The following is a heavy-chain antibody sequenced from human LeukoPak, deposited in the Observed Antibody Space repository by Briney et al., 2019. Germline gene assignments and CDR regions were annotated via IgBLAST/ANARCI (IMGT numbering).Heavy chain of an antibody. CDR2: INAGNGNT. Sequence: ASVKVSCKASGYTFTSYAMHWVRQAPGQRLEWMGWINAGNGNTKYSQKFQGRVTITRYTSASTAYMELSSLRSEDTAVYYCERGEQLLLPYYFDYGGQGTLVTVSS. CDR1: GYTFTSYA. CDR3: ERGEQLLLPYYFDY. D-gene: IGHD6-13*01. J-gene: IGHJ4*02. V-gene: IGHV1-3*01.